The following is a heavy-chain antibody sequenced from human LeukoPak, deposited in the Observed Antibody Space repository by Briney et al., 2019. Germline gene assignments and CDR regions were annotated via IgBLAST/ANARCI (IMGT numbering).Heavy chain of an antibody. V-gene: IGHV4-34*01. CDR2: INHSGST. D-gene: IGHD3-22*01. J-gene: IGHJ5*02. CDR1: GGSFSGYY. CDR3: ARDQQYYYDSSGYYRTDWFDP. Sequence: SETLSLTCAVYGGSFSGYYWSWIRQPPGKGLEWIGEINHSGSTNYNPSLKSRVTMSVDTSKNQFSLKLSSVTAADTAVYYCARDQQYYYDSSGYYRTDWFDPWGQGTLVTVSS.